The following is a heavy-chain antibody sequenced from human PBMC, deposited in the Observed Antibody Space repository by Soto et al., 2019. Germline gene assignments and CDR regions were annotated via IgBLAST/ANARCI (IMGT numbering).Heavy chain of an antibody. CDR3: ARVGSRDAYNYVLDQ. Sequence: QVQGVQSGAEVKKPGSSVKISCKASGRIFSSFPTSWVRQVPGQGLEWMGGIISASGSVTYAPKFQGRVTMTAVNSAGIGYMELTSLTSEDTAIYYCARVGSRDAYNYVLDQWGPGTMVTVSS. CDR1: GRIFSSFP. D-gene: IGHD5-18*01. J-gene: IGHJ1*01. V-gene: IGHV1-69*06. CDR2: IISASGSV.